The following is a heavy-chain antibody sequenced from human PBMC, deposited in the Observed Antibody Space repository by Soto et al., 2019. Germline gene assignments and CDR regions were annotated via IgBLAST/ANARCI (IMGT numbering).Heavy chain of an antibody. CDR1: GYTFTSYA. V-gene: IGHV1-3*01. CDR2: INAGNGNT. D-gene: IGHD3-10*01. Sequence: ASVKVSCKASGYTFTSYAMHWVRQAPGQRLEWMGWINAGNGNTKYSQKFQGRVTITRDASASTAYMELSSLRSEDTAVYYCARGGMVRGVTSYYYGMDVWGQGTTVTVSS. J-gene: IGHJ6*02. CDR3: ARGGMVRGVTSYYYGMDV.